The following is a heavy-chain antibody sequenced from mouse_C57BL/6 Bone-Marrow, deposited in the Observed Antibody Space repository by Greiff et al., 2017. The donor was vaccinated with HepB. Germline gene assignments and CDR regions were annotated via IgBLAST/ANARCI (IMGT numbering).Heavy chain of an antibody. Sequence: EVQLVESGGGLVQPGGSLKLSCAASGFTFSDYGMAWVRQAPRKGPEWVAFISNLAYSIYYADTVTGRFTISRENAKNTLYLEMSSLRSEDTAMYYCARQGEGYFDYWGQGTTLTVSS. CDR1: GFTFSDYG. CDR2: ISNLAYSI. CDR3: ARQGEGYFDY. V-gene: IGHV5-15*01. J-gene: IGHJ2*01.